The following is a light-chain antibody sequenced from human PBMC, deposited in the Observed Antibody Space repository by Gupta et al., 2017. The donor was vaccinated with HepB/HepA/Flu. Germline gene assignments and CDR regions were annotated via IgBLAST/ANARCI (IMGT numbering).Light chain of an antibody. CDR3: QSYDSSRSGVV. CDR2: GNS. Sequence: QSVPTPPPSVYGAPVQRVTISCTGSSTNIGAGYDVHWYQQQPGTTPTLLIQGNSNRPSGVADRFSGCKTGTSASLGITGLQAEDDADDYCQSYDSSRSGVVFGGGTKLTVL. V-gene: IGLV1-40*01. CDR1: STNIGAGYD. J-gene: IGLJ2*01.